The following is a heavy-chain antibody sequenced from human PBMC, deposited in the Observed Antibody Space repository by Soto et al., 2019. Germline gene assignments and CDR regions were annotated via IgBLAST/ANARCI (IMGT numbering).Heavy chain of an antibody. Sequence: ESVGGVVQPGRSLRLSCAASGFTFSSYGMHWVRQAPGKGLEWVAVIWYDGSNKYYADSVKGRFTISRDNSKNTLYLQMNSLRAEDTAVYYCAALGYYDFWSGYHTPGDFDYWGQGTLVTVSS. V-gene: IGHV3-33*01. CDR3: AALGYYDFWSGYHTPGDFDY. D-gene: IGHD3-3*01. J-gene: IGHJ4*02. CDR1: GFTFSSYG. CDR2: IWYDGSNK.